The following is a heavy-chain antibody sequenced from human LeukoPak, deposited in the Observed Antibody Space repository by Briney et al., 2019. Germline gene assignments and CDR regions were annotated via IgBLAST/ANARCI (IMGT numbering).Heavy chain of an antibody. CDR2: VSYDGIIK. CDR1: GGSFSGYY. D-gene: IGHD3-16*01. CDR3: ATGGGLATEIDY. V-gene: IGHV3-30*03. Sequence: LSLTCAVYGGSFSGYYWSWIRQPPGKGLEWVAVVSYDGIIKYYADSLKGRFTISRDNSKNTLYLQMNSLRTEDTAMYYCATGGGLATEIDYWGQGTLVTVSS. J-gene: IGHJ4*02.